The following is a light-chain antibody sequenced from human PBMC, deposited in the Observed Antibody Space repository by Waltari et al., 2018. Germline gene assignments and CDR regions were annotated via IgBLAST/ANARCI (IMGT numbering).Light chain of an antibody. Sequence: QSVLTQPPSVSAAPGQRVTISCYGGRSTIGNNSVSWYRQFPGTAPKLLIYEDTERPSGIAGRFSGSKSGTSATLDITGLQAGDEADYYCGTWDSSLSGAVFGGGTHLTVL. CDR2: EDT. CDR1: RSTIGNNS. V-gene: IGLV1-51*02. CDR3: GTWDSSLSGAV. J-gene: IGLJ7*01.